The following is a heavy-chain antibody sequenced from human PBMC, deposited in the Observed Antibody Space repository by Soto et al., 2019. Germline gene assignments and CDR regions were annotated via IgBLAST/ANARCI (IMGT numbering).Heavy chain of an antibody. CDR1: GYTFTSYA. V-gene: IGHV1-3*01. D-gene: IGHD3-10*01. CDR3: ARVRTMVRVAGWFDP. Sequence: QVQLVQSGAEVKKPGASVKVSCKASGYTFTSYAMHWVRQAPGQRLEWMGWINAGNGNTKYSQKFQGRVTITRDTSASTAYMELSSLRSEDTAVYYCARVRTMVRVAGWFDPWGQGTLVTVSS. J-gene: IGHJ5*02. CDR2: INAGNGNT.